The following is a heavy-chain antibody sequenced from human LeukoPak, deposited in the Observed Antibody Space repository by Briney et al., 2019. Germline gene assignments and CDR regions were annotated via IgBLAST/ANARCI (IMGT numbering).Heavy chain of an antibody. D-gene: IGHD6-13*01. Sequence: GEPLRISCKGSGYSFTSYWISWVRQMPGKGLEWMGRIDPSGSYTNYSPSFQGHVTISADKSISTAYLQWSSLKASDTAMYYCARAPAARTYYYYGMDVWGKGTTVTVSS. J-gene: IGHJ6*04. CDR1: GYSFTSYW. V-gene: IGHV5-10-1*01. CDR3: ARAPAARTYYYYGMDV. CDR2: IDPSGSYT.